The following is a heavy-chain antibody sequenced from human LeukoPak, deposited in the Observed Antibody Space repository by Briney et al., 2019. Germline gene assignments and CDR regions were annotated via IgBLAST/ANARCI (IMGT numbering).Heavy chain of an antibody. CDR3: ARHLHRTYGMDV. CDR1: GATVSINTAA. D-gene: IGHD1-14*01. J-gene: IGHJ6*02. Sequence: PPQTLSLTSAISGATVSINTAAWYSIRQSPSRGLEWLGRTYYRSKRYNDYAVSVKSRITINPDTSKNQFSLQLNSVTPEDTAVYYCARHLHRTYGMDVWGQGTTVTVSS. CDR2: TYYRSKRYN. V-gene: IGHV6-1*01.